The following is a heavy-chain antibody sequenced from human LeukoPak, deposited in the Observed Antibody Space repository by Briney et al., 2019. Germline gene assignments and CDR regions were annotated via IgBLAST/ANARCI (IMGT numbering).Heavy chain of an antibody. CDR3: ARPRTIAAAGIFGAFDY. Sequence: GGSLRLSCAASGFTFRNYGMHWVRQAPGKGLEWVALIWYDGSNQDYADSVRGRFTVSRDNSKNTLYLQMNSLRPEDTALYYCARPRTIAAAGIFGAFDYWGQGTLVTVSS. CDR2: IWYDGSNQ. J-gene: IGHJ4*02. V-gene: IGHV3-33*01. CDR1: GFTFRNYG. D-gene: IGHD6-13*01.